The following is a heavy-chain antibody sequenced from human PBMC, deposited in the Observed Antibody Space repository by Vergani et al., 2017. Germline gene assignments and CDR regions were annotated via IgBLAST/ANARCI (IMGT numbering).Heavy chain of an antibody. Sequence: VQLVESGGGLVQPGGSLRLSCAASGFTFSSYWMSWVRQAPGQGLEWVSYISSSSSYTNYADSVKGRFTISRDNAKNSLYLQMNSLRAEDTAVYYCARAPTYYYDSSGYLGSHYYYYYGMDVWGQGTTVTVSS. CDR3: ARAPTYYYDSSGYLGSHYYYYYGMDV. CDR1: GFTFSSYW. V-gene: IGHV3-11*05. D-gene: IGHD3-22*01. J-gene: IGHJ6*02. CDR2: ISSSSSYT.